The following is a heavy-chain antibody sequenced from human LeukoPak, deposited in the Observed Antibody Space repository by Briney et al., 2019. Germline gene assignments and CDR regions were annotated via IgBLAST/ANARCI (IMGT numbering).Heavy chain of an antibody. CDR2: ITSNGGRS. J-gene: IGHJ4*02. Sequence: GGSLRLSCTASGFTFSHLDMTWVRQAPGKGLEWVSVITSNGGRSNYADFAKGRFTTSRDNSKDTLYLQMNGLSAEDTALYYCVKGGSLDNWGQGALVTVSS. D-gene: IGHD5-12*01. CDR1: GFTFSHLD. V-gene: IGHV3-23*01. CDR3: VKGGSLDN.